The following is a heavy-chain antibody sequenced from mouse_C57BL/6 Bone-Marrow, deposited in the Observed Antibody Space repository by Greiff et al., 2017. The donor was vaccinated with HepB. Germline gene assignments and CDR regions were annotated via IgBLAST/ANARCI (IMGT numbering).Heavy chain of an antibody. D-gene: IGHD1-1*01. CDR3: ARDRDYYGSSWYFDV. J-gene: IGHJ1*03. Sequence: EVKLVESEGGLVQPGSSMKLSCTASGFTFSDYYMAWVRQVPEKGLEWVANINYDGSSTYYLDSLKSRFIISRDNAKNILYLQMSSLKSEDTATYYCARDRDYYGSSWYFDVWGTGTTVTVSS. CDR1: GFTFSDYY. V-gene: IGHV5-16*01. CDR2: INYDGSST.